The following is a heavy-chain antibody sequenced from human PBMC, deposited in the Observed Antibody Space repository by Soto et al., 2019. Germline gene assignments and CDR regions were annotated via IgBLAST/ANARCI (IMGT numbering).Heavy chain of an antibody. D-gene: IGHD6-13*01. Sequence: TLSHTCPVSGGSLSSGGYYWSWVRPHPGKGLEWIGYIYYSGSTYYNPSLKSRVTISVDTSKNQFSLKLSSVTAADTAVYYCARDRLAAEYYYYGMDVWGQGTTVTVSS. CDR2: IYYSGST. CDR3: ARDRLAAEYYYYGMDV. V-gene: IGHV4-31*03. CDR1: GGSLSSGGYY. J-gene: IGHJ6*02.